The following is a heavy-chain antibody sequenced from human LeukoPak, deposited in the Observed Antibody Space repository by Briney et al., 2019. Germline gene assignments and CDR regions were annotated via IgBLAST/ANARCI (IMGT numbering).Heavy chain of an antibody. Sequence: SVKVSCKASGGTFSSYAISWVRQAPGQGLEWMGGIIPNFGTANYAQKFQGRVTITADESTSTAYMELSSLRSEDTAVYYCARDRGAGVVTADSNAFDIWGQGTMVTVSS. J-gene: IGHJ3*02. D-gene: IGHD2-21*02. CDR3: ARDRGAGVVTADSNAFDI. CDR1: GGTFSSYA. V-gene: IGHV1-69*13. CDR2: IIPNFGTA.